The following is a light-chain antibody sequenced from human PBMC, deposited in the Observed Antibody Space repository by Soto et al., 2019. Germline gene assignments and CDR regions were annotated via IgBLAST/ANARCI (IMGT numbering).Light chain of an antibody. CDR3: QQSYSAPYT. J-gene: IGKJ2*01. Sequence: DIQMTQSPSSLSASVGDRVSISCRTSQNIDRYLNWYQQKPGKAPQVLISGAASLQSGVPSSFSGSGSGTEFTLSISSRQPEDFATYFCQQSYSAPYTFGQGTRLEI. CDR2: GAA. V-gene: IGKV1-39*01. CDR1: QNIDRY.